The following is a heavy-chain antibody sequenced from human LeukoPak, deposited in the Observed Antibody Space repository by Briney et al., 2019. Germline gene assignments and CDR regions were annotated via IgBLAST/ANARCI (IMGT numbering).Heavy chain of an antibody. J-gene: IGHJ4*02. CDR2: IYPGDSDT. Sequence: RGESLEISCKGSGYSFTSYWIGWVRQMPGKGLEWMGIIYPGDSDTRYSPSFQGQVTISADKSISTAYLQWSSLKASDTAMYYCARHPQDYDFWSGYYRDWGQGTLVTVSS. V-gene: IGHV5-51*01. D-gene: IGHD3-3*01. CDR3: ARHPQDYDFWSGYYRD. CDR1: GYSFTSYW.